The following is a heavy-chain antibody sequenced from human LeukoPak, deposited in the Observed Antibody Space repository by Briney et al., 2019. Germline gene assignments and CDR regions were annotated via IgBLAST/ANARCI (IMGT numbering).Heavy chain of an antibody. CDR3: ARAVPGFDC. CDR1: GFTFSDYT. J-gene: IGHJ4*02. Sequence: GGSLRLSCAASGFTFSDYTMNWVRQAPGKGLEWVSCIGSASDTYIHYPDSVRGRFTISRDNAKNSVYLQMNSLTAEDTAVYYCARAVPGFDCWGQGTLVTVSS. CDR2: IGSASDTYI. V-gene: IGHV3-21*01.